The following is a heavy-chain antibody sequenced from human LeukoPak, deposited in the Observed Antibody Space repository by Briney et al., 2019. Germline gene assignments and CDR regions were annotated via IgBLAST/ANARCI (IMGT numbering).Heavy chain of an antibody. CDR3: AKNGQSGFSFDP. CDR2: GGESGGT. J-gene: IGHJ5*02. D-gene: IGHD1-26*01. CDR1: GGSLNGHY. V-gene: IGHV4-34*01. Sequence: PSETLSLTCAVYGGSLNGHYWSWIRQPPGKGLEWIGEGGESGGTKYNPSLKGRVAISADASKNQFSLRLTSVTAADTAVYYCAKNGQSGFSFDPWGQGTLVTVSS.